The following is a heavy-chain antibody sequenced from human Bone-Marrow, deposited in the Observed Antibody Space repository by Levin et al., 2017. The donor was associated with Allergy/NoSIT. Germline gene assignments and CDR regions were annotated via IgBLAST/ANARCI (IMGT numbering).Heavy chain of an antibody. CDR3: ARGIGVFRVLEWAGINYFDY. CDR1: GFTFSTYA. Sequence: GGSLRLSCAASGFTFSTYAMNWVRQAPGKGLEWVSVISGSGDRTYYADSVKGRFTISRDNSKNTLYLQMNSLRAEDTAVYYCARGIGVFRVLEWAGINYFDYWGQGTLVTVSS. D-gene: IGHD3-3*01. V-gene: IGHV3-23*01. J-gene: IGHJ4*02. CDR2: ISGSGDRT.